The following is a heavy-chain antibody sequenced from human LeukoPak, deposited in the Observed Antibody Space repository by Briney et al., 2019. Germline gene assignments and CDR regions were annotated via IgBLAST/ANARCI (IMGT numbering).Heavy chain of an antibody. CDR3: AKDLYYAILTGYLYPSDAFDI. CDR2: ISGSGGST. J-gene: IGHJ3*02. CDR1: GFTFSSYA. V-gene: IGHV3-23*01. D-gene: IGHD3-9*01. Sequence: GGSLRLSCAASGFTFSSYAMSWVRQAPGKGLEWVSAISGSGGSTYYADSVKGRFTISRDNSKNTLYLQMNSLRAEDTAVYYCAKDLYYAILTGYLYPSDAFDIWGQGTMVTVSS.